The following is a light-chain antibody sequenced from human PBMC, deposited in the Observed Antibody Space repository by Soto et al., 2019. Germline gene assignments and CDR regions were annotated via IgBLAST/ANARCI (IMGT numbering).Light chain of an antibody. Sequence: QSVLTQPPSASGTPGQWVTISCSGSSSNIGSNTVNWYQQFPGTAPKLLIFNDNQRPSGGPDRFSGSKSGTSAALAISGLQPEEEADYYCAAWYDSQKALVFGGGTKLTVL. J-gene: IGLJ2*01. V-gene: IGLV1-44*01. CDR3: AAWYDSQKALV. CDR2: NDN. CDR1: SSNIGSNT.